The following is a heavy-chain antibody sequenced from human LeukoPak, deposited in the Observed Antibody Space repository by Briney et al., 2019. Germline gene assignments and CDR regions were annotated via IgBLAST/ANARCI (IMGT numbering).Heavy chain of an antibody. CDR3: AREGRYRYGYNEYHLYMDI. CDR1: GASISSYY. V-gene: IGHV4-59*12. CDR2: IYYSGST. Sequence: SETLSLTCTVSGASISSYYWSWIRQPPGKGLEWLGYIYYSGSTNYSPALKSRLTISVDTSKNQFSLNLSSVTAAETAVYYCAREGRYRYGYNEYHLYMDIWGKGTTVTVSS. J-gene: IGHJ6*03. D-gene: IGHD5-18*01.